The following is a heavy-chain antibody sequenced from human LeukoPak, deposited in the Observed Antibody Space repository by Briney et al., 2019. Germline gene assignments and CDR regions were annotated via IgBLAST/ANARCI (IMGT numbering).Heavy chain of an antibody. CDR3: AREFGDSSGYLFDY. Sequence: GGSLRLSCAASGFTVSSNYMSWVRQAPGKGRKWGSVIYSGGSTYYADSVKGRFTISRDNSKNTLYLQMNSLRAEDTAVYYCAREFGDSSGYLFDYWGQGTLVTVSS. D-gene: IGHD3-22*01. CDR1: GFTVSSNY. V-gene: IGHV3-66*02. CDR2: IYSGGST. J-gene: IGHJ4*02.